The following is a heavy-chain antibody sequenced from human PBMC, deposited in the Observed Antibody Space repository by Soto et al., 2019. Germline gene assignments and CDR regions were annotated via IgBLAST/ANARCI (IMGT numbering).Heavy chain of an antibody. V-gene: IGHV3-23*01. Sequence: EVQLLESGGGLVQPGGSLRLSYAASGFTFSSYAMSWVRQAPGKGLEWVSAISGSGGSTYYADSVKGRFTISRDNSMSKLYLQMNSLRAEDTAVYYCANGGYGTLGNFGVVTRFDYWGQGTLVTVSS. CDR2: ISGSGGST. D-gene: IGHD3-3*01. CDR3: ANGGYGTLGNFGVVTRFDY. J-gene: IGHJ4*02. CDR1: GFTFSSYA.